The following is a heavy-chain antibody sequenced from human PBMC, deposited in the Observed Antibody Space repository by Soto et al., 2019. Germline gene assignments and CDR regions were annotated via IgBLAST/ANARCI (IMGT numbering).Heavy chain of an antibody. CDR1: GYTFTNHP. CDR2: INPYNGNT. CDR3: ARDFKGPDQFGGPHFFDY. D-gene: IGHD3-10*01. V-gene: IGHV1-8*01. Sequence: GASVKVSCKASGYTFTNHPISWVRQSPGVGLQWLGLINPYNGNTSYSHHFQGRISLTMDTSTLYLQMNSLRAEDTAVYYCARDFKGPDQFGGPHFFDYWGQGTLVTVSS. J-gene: IGHJ4*02.